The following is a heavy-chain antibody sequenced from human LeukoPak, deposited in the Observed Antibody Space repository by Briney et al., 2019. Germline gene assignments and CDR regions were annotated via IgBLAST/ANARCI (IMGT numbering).Heavy chain of an antibody. CDR2: IGGSGART. J-gene: IGHJ4*02. V-gene: IGHV3-23*01. D-gene: IGHD6-19*01. Sequence: GGSLRLYCAASGFTFNSYVMSWVRQAPGKGLEWVSAIGGSGARTYYADSVRGRFTISRDNSKNTVYLQLNSLRGEDTAVYYCAKDLVSGDWYWRGFDSWGQGTLVTVSS. CDR3: AKDLVSGDWYWRGFDS. CDR1: GFTFNSYV.